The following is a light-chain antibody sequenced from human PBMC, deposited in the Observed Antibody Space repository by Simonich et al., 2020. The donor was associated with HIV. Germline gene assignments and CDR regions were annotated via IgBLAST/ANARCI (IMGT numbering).Light chain of an antibody. CDR1: TGAVTSGYY. Sequence: QTVVTQEPSLTVSPGGTVTLTCASSTGAVTSGYYPNWIPQKPGQAPRTLIYSTTNKYSWTPGRFSGSLLGGKAALTLSGVQPEDEAEYYCLLYYGGAWVFGGGTKLTVL. J-gene: IGLJ3*02. CDR3: LLYYGGAWV. V-gene: IGLV7-43*01. CDR2: STT.